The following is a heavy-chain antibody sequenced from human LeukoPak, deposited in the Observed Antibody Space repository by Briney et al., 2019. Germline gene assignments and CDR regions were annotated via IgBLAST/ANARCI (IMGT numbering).Heavy chain of an antibody. CDR2: IYTSGGT. J-gene: IGHJ4*02. V-gene: IGHV4-4*07. CDR3: ARGKRITIFGVVIAPIDY. D-gene: IGHD3-3*01. Sequence: SETLSLTCTVSGGSISSYYWSWIRQPAGKGLEWIGRIYTSGGTNYNPSLKSRVTISVDKSKNQLSLKLSSVTAADTAVYYCARGKRITIFGVVIAPIDYWGQGTLVTVSS. CDR1: GGSISSYY.